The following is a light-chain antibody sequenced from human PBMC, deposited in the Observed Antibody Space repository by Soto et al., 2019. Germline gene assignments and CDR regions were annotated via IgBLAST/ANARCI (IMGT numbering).Light chain of an antibody. Sequence: EIALTQSPGTLSLSPGERATRSCRPSQSVSSSYLAWYQQKPGQAPRLLLYGSSSRATGVADRFSGSGSGTEFTLTIDRLEPEDFATYYCQQYGSSPRAFGQGTKVDIK. V-gene: IGKV3-20*01. J-gene: IGKJ1*01. CDR1: QSVSSSY. CDR3: QQYGSSPRA. CDR2: GSS.